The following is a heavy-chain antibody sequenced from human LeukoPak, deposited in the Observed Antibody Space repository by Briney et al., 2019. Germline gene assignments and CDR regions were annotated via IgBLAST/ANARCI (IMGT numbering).Heavy chain of an antibody. CDR1: GGSISSSNW. Sequence: SGTLSLTCAVSGGSISSSNWWSWVRQPPGKGLEWIGEIYHSGSTNYNPSLKSRVTISVDKSKNQFSLKLSSVTAADTAVYYCARGPHWVTGDYDAFDIWGQGTMVTVSS. D-gene: IGHD4-17*01. CDR2: IYHSGST. J-gene: IGHJ3*02. CDR3: ARGPHWVTGDYDAFDI. V-gene: IGHV4-4*02.